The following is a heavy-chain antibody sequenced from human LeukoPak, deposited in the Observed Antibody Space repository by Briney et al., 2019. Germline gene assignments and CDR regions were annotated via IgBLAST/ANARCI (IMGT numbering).Heavy chain of an antibody. CDR2: ISGSGGST. V-gene: IGHV3-23*01. Sequence: GGSLRLSCAASGFTFSSYAMSWVRQAPGKGLEWVSAISGSGGSTYYADSVKGRFTISRDNSKSTLYLQMNSLRAEDTAVYYCAKGGGGYSSSSEMGYWGQGTLVTVSS. D-gene: IGHD6-6*01. CDR1: GFTFSSYA. CDR3: AKGGGGYSSSSEMGY. J-gene: IGHJ4*02.